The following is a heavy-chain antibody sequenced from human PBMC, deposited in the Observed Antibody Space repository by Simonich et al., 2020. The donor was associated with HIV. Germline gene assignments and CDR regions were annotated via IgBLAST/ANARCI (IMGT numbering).Heavy chain of an antibody. CDR3: ARLARTGIAVAGIYGRGAFDI. Sequence: LLQGSGPGLVKPLGTLSLTRPVSGGSLSSSWFFLGWVRQPPGKGLEWVGNIYYSGSTYYNPSLKSRVTISVDTSKTQFSLKLRSVTAADTAVHYCARLARTGIAVAGIYGRGAFDIWGQGTMVTVSS. V-gene: IGHV4-39*01. CDR1: GGSLSSSWFF. D-gene: IGHD6-19*01. J-gene: IGHJ3*02. CDR2: IYYSGST.